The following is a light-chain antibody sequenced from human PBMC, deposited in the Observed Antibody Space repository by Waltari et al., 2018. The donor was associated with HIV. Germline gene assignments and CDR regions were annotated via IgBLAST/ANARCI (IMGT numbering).Light chain of an antibody. V-gene: IGKV3-15*01. J-gene: IGKJ1*01. CDR1: QSVKND. CDR2: DAS. CDR3: QQYKNWPPAWT. Sequence: VMTPSPAPLPLSPGESATLSCRPRQSVKNDLGGYQQRPGQAPRLLIYDASTRATGIPARFSGSGSETDVTLTISSLQAEDVAVYYCQQYKNWPPAWTFGRGSQVEIK.